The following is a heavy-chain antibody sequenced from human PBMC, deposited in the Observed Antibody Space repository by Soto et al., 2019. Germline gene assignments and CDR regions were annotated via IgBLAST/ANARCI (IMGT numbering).Heavy chain of an antibody. Sequence: ASVKVSCKASGYTFTTYDINCVRQAAVQGLDWLGWMDPNSGSTGYAQNFQGRITMTRNISRNTAHMELSSLQSEDTAVYYCAREKKFDFWRKGLDVWGQGTTVTVSS. CDR3: AREKKFDFWRKGLDV. CDR1: GYTFTTYD. V-gene: IGHV1-8*01. D-gene: IGHD3-3*01. J-gene: IGHJ6*02. CDR2: MDPNSGST.